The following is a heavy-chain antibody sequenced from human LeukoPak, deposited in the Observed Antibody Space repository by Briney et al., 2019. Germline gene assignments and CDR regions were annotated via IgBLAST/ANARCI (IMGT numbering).Heavy chain of an antibody. CDR2: IYYSGRT. CDR1: GGSFSGYY. CDR3: ARLYYYDSSGPPL. D-gene: IGHD3-22*01. Sequence: PSETLSLTCAVYGGSFSGYYWSWIRQPPGKGLEWIGNIYYSGRTYYNPSLKSRVTISVDTSKNDFSLKLSSVTAADTAVYYCARLYYYDSSGPPLWGQGTMVAVSS. J-gene: IGHJ4*02. V-gene: IGHV4-34*01.